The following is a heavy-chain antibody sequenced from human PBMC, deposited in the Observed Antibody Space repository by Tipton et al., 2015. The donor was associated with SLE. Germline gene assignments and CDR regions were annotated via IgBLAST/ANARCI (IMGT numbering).Heavy chain of an antibody. CDR2: INTSGST. V-gene: IGHV4-61*09. CDR3: AQLEGDGYDHYYFHY. J-gene: IGHJ4*02. D-gene: IGHD5-24*01. CDR1: GGSISSGNYY. Sequence: TLSLTCTVSGGSISSGNYYWNWIRQPAGKGLEWIGHINTSGSTNYNPSLKSRVTISVDTSKNQFSLKLSSVTAADTAVYYCAQLEGDGYDHYYFHYWGQGTLVTVSS.